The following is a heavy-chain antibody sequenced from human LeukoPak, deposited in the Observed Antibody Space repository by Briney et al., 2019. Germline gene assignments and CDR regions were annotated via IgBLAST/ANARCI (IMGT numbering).Heavy chain of an antibody. D-gene: IGHD2-8*01. CDR3: AREDIVLMVYDA. J-gene: IGHJ5*02. CDR2: INHSGST. CDR1: GGSFSGYY. V-gene: IGHV4-34*01. Sequence: PSETLSLTCAVYGGSFSGYYWSWIRQPPGKGLEWIGEINHSGSTNYNPSLKSRVTISVDTSKNQFSLKLSSVTAADTAVYYCAREDIVLMVYDAWGQGTLVTVSS.